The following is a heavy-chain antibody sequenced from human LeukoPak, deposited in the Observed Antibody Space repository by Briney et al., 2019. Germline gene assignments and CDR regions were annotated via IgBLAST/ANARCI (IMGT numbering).Heavy chain of an antibody. D-gene: IGHD6-13*01. CDR1: GGSINSYY. CDR2: VYYSGST. CDR3: ARHSSIAAAELDY. V-gene: IGHV4-59*08. Sequence: SETLSLTCTVSGGSINSYYWSWIRQPPGKGLEWIGYVYYSGSTNYNPSLKSRVTISVDTSKNQFSLQLSSVTAADTAVYYCARHSSIAAAELDYWGQGTLVTVSS. J-gene: IGHJ4*02.